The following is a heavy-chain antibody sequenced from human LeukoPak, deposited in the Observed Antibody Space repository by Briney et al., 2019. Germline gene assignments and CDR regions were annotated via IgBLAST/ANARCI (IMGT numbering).Heavy chain of an antibody. CDR3: AKDRAYCSGGSCYVGPMDV. J-gene: IGHJ6*02. V-gene: IGHV3-23*01. CDR1: GFTFSSYA. Sequence: GGSLRLSCAASGFTFSSYAMSWVRQAPGKGLEWVSAISGSGGSTYYADSEKGRFTISRDNSKNTLYLQMNSLRAEDTAVYYCAKDRAYCSGGSCYVGPMDVWGQGTTVTVSS. D-gene: IGHD2-15*01. CDR2: ISGSGGST.